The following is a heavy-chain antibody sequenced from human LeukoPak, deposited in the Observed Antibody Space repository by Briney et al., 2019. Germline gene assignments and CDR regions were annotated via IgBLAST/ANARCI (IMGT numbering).Heavy chain of an antibody. D-gene: IGHD1-26*01. V-gene: IGHV3-33*01. J-gene: IGHJ6*02. CDR2: IWYDGGNK. CDR1: GFTFSSYG. CDR3: ARDHIVGALVYYYYGMDV. Sequence: PGGSLRLSCAASGFTFSSYGMHWVRQAPGKGLEWVAVIWYDGGNKYYADSVKGRFTISRDNSKNTLYLQMNSLRAEDTAVYYCARDHIVGALVYYYYGMDVWGQGTTVTVSS.